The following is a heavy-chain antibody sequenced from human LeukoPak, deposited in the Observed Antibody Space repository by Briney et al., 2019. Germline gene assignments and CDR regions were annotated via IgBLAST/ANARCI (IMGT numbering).Heavy chain of an antibody. J-gene: IGHJ3*02. V-gene: IGHV4-59*01. Sequence: PEPLSLSCTVSGASTSNFSRNWIRQTPGKGLEWIGYMHNSGSSKHSPSLERRATISIDTSTNNFSLQLTSVTPADTAMYTFARSAEWRRKAFDIGGQGTMVSVSS. D-gene: IGHD3-3*01. CDR3: ARSAEWRRKAFDI. CDR1: GASTSNFS. CDR2: MHNSGSS.